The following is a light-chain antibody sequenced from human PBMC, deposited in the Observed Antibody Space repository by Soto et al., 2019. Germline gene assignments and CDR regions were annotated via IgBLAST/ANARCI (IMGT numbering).Light chain of an antibody. J-gene: IGKJ1*01. Sequence: DIQMTQSPSTLSASVGDGVTITCRASQNISVWLAWYQQRPGKAPKFLIYDASNLETGVSSRFSGSGSGTEFTLTIRSLQPDDFATYYCQQYNSYPWTFGQGTKVEIK. CDR1: QNISVW. CDR2: DAS. V-gene: IGKV1-5*01. CDR3: QQYNSYPWT.